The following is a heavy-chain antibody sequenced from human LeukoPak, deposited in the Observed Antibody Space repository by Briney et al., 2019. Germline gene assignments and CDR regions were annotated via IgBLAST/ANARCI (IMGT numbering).Heavy chain of an antibody. CDR3: TTLRSTWGY. V-gene: IGHV3-74*01. J-gene: IGHJ4*02. CDR2: INSDGSST. Sequence: GGSLRLSCAASGFTFSSYWMHWVRQAPGKGLVWVSRINSDGSSTTYADSVKGRFTISRDDSKDTLYLQMNSLKTEDTAVYYCTTLRSTWGYWGQGTLVTVSS. D-gene: IGHD7-27*01. CDR1: GFTFSSYW.